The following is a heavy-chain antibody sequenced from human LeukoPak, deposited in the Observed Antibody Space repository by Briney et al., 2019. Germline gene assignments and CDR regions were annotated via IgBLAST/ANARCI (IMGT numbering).Heavy chain of an antibody. CDR3: ARARCSSTSCYTFDY. J-gene: IGHJ4*02. Sequence: PSETLSLTCTVSGGSISSGDYSWSWIRQPPGKGLEWIGYIYYSGSTYYNPSLKSRVTISVDTSKNQFSLKLSSVTAADTAVYYCARARCSSTSCYTFDYWGQGTLVTVSS. CDR2: IYYSGST. D-gene: IGHD2-2*02. V-gene: IGHV4-30-4*01. CDR1: GGSISSGDYS.